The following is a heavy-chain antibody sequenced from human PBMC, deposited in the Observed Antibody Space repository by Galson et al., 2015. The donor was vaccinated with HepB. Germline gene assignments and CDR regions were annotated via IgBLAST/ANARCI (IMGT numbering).Heavy chain of an antibody. CDR1: GFTFSSYS. CDR3: ARGPFTYYDFWSGYYKVGSFDY. CDR2: ISSSSSTI. V-gene: IGHV3-48*01. J-gene: IGHJ4*02. Sequence: SLRLSCAASGFTFSSYSMNWVRQAPGKGLEWVSYISSSSSTIYYADSVKGRFTISRDNAKNSLYLQMNSLRAEDTAVYYCARGPFTYYDFWSGYYKVGSFDYWGQGTLVTVSS. D-gene: IGHD3-3*01.